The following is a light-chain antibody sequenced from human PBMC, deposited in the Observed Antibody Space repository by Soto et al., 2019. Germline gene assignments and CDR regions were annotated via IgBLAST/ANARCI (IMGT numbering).Light chain of an antibody. V-gene: IGLV1-40*01. Sequence: QSVLTQPPSVSGAPGQRVTISCTGSSSNIGAGYDVHWYQQLPGTAPKLLIYGNSNRPSGVPDRFSGSKSGTSASLAITGLQAEDVADYCSQTYHSSLSGSLTFRGATHLPVL. CDR1: SSNIGAGYD. CDR2: GNS. CDR3: QTYHSSLSGSLT. J-gene: IGLJ2*01.